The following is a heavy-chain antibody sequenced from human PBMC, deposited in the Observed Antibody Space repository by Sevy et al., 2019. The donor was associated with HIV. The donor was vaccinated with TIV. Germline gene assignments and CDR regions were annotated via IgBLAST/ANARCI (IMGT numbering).Heavy chain of an antibody. CDR1: GGSISSGIYS. D-gene: IGHD4-17*01. CDR2: IYHTGNT. V-gene: IGHV4-30-2*01. J-gene: IGHJ3*02. Sequence: SETLSLTCAVSGGSISSGIYSWNWIRQPPGKGLEWIGYIYHTGNTDYNPSLKSRVTISVDTSKNQFSLEMNSVTAADTAIYYCSRDGGTLTTPGAFDIWGQGTMVTVSS. CDR3: SRDGGTLTTPGAFDI.